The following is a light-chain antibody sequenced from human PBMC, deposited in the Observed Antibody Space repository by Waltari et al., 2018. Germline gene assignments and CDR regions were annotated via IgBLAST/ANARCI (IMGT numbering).Light chain of an antibody. Sequence: EIVMTQSPATLSVSPGERATLSCRASQGVSINVAWYQQKPGQAPRLLIYGASTRATVIPARFSGSGSGTEFTLTISSLQSEDFAVYHCQQYNKWPPYTFGQGTKLEIK. CDR1: QGVSIN. V-gene: IGKV3-15*01. J-gene: IGKJ2*01. CDR3: QQYNKWPPYT. CDR2: GAS.